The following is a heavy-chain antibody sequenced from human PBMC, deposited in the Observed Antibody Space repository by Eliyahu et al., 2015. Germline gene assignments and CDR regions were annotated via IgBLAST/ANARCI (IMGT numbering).Heavy chain of an antibody. V-gene: IGHV4-39*01. J-gene: IGHJ5*02. Sequence: QLQLQESGPGLVKPSETLSLTCTLSGGSIXPXDYHWAWIRQPPGKGLEWIGSMYYTGSTYYSPSLKSRVSISVDTSKNQISLKLSSVTAADTAVYYCAGFYKRTWFDPWGQGILVTVSS. CDR2: MYYTGST. CDR1: GGSIXPXDYH. CDR3: AGFYKRTWFDP. D-gene: IGHD1-14*01.